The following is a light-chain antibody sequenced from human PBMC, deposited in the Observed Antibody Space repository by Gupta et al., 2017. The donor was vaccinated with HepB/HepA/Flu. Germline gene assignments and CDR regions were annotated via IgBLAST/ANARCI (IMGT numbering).Light chain of an antibody. V-gene: IGKV1-39*01. CDR3: QRTDSAPYT. J-gene: IGKJ2*01. Sequence: IQITQSPTSLSESVGERVTITCRSSHNINNYVNWYQQVPGKAPKVVIHSASSLQSGVPPRFSGGGFGTDFSLTISNLHPEDFATYYCQRTDSAPYTFGQGT. CDR1: HNINNY. CDR2: SAS.